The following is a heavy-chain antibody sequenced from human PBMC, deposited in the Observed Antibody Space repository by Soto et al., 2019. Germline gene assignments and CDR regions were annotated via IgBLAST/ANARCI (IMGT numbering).Heavy chain of an antibody. CDR1: GYTFTSYD. J-gene: IGHJ6*02. CDR3: AVWLQLQGSYYYYGMDV. D-gene: IGHD5-12*01. CDR2: MNPNSGNT. Sequence: ASVKVSCKASGYTFTSYDINWVRQATGQGLEWMGWMNPNSGNTGYAQKFQGRVTMTRNTSISTAYMELSSLRSEDTAVYYCAVWLQLQGSYYYYGMDVWGQGTKVTV. V-gene: IGHV1-8*01.